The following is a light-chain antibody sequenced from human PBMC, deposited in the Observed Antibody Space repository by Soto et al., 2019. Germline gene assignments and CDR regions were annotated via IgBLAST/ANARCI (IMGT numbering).Light chain of an antibody. Sequence: EMVLTQSPGTLSLYPGERATLSCRASESIDNNFLAWYQQKPGQAPRFLIYHASSRATGIPNRFSGSGSGTDFTLTISRLEPEDFAVYYCQQYGSAPPTFGPGTKVDVK. V-gene: IGKV3-20*01. J-gene: IGKJ3*01. CDR3: QQYGSAPPT. CDR2: HAS. CDR1: ESIDNNF.